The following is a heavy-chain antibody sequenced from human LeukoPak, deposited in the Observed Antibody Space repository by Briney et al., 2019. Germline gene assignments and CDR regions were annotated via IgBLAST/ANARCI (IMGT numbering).Heavy chain of an antibody. CDR2: IIGGAGST. Sequence: PGGSLRLSCAASGFTFIKYGMSWVRQAPGKGLEWVSGIIGGAGSTYYADSVKGRFTISRDNSKNTLYLQMNSLRAEDTAVYYCTHGSMYQLDYWGQGTLVTVSS. CDR3: THGSMYQLDY. D-gene: IGHD2-2*01. V-gene: IGHV3-23*01. CDR1: GFTFIKYG. J-gene: IGHJ4*02.